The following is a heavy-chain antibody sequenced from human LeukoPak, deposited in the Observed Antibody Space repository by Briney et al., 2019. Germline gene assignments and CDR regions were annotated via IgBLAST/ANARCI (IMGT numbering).Heavy chain of an antibody. Sequence: GGSLRLSCAASGFTFSSYEMNWVRQAPGKGLEWVSYISSSGSTIYYADSVKGRFTISRDNAKNSLYLQMNSLRAEDTAVYYCARDARLLWFGEFLPAPNYFDYWGQGTLVTVSS. D-gene: IGHD3-10*01. J-gene: IGHJ4*02. CDR2: ISSSGSTI. CDR1: GFTFSSYE. V-gene: IGHV3-48*03. CDR3: ARDARLLWFGEFLPAPNYFDY.